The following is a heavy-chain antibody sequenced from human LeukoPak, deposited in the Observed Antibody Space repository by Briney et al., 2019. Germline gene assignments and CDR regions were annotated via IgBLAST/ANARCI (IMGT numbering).Heavy chain of an antibody. CDR1: GFTVSSNY. CDR3: ANYDPDCTNGVCRYYYYYGMDV. V-gene: IGHV3-66*01. D-gene: IGHD2-8*01. CDR2: IYSGGST. Sequence: GGSLRLSCAASGFTVSSNYMSWVRQAPGKGLEWVSVIYSGGSTYYADSVKGRFTISRDNSKNTLYLQMNSLRAEDTAVYYCANYDPDCTNGVCRYYYYYGMDVWGQGTTVTVSS. J-gene: IGHJ6*02.